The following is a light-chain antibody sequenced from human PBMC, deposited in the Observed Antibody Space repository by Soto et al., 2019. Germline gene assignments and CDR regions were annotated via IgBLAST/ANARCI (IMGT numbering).Light chain of an antibody. J-gene: IGLJ1*01. CDR2: EVS. CDR3: SSYTGSSTPYV. CDR1: SSDVGGYNY. Sequence: QSALTQPASVSGSPGQSITISCTGTSSDVGGYNYVSWYQQHPGNAPKLMIYEVSNRPSGVSNRFSGSKSGNTASLTISGLQAEDEADYYCSSYTGSSTPYVFGTGTKLTVL. V-gene: IGLV2-14*01.